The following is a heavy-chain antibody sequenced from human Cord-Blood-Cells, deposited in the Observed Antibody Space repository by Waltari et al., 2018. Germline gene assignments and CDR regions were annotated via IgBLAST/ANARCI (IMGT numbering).Heavy chain of an antibody. Sequence: EVQLVESGGGLVQPGGSLRLSCAASGFTFGSYWMSWVRQAPGKGLEWVANIKQDGSEKYYVDSVKGRFTISRDNAKNSLYLQMNSLRAEDTAVYYCARDGSYGAFDIWGQGTMVTVSS. CDR3: ARDGSYGAFDI. V-gene: IGHV3-7*01. CDR1: GFTFGSYW. CDR2: IKQDGSEK. D-gene: IGHD1-26*01. J-gene: IGHJ3*02.